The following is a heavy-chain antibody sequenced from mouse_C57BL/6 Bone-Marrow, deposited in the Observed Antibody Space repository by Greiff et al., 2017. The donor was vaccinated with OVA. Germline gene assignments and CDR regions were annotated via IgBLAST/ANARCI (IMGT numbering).Heavy chain of an antibody. V-gene: IGHV8-12*01. D-gene: IGHD1-1*01. J-gene: IGHJ2*01. CDR3: ARRPLLITTVVAKVYFDY. CDR1: GFSLSTSGMG. CDR2: IYWDDDK. Sequence: QVTLKVSGPGILQSSQTLSLTCSFSGFSLSTSGMGVSWIRQPSGKGLEWLAHIYWDDDKRYNPSLKSRLTISKDTSRNQVFLKITSVDTADTATYYCARRPLLITTVVAKVYFDYWGQGTTLTVSS.